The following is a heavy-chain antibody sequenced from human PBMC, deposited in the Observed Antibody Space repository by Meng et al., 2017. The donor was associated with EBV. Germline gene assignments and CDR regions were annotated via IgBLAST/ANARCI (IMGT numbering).Heavy chain of an antibody. V-gene: IGHV4-34*01. J-gene: IGHJ4*02. CDR1: GGSFSGYY. D-gene: IGHD6-13*01. Sequence: QVPVQAWGVGLLKPSATLAPSFAGYGGSFSGYYWSWICQPPGTGLEWIGEINHSGSTNYNPSLQSRVTISVDTSKNQFSLKLSSVTAADTAVYYCARGVNLGSWFDYWGQGTLVTVSS. CDR3: ARGVNLGSWFDY. CDR2: INHSGST.